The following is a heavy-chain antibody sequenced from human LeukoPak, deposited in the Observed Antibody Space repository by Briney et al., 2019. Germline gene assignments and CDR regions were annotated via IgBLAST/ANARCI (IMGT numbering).Heavy chain of an antibody. J-gene: IGHJ4*02. D-gene: IGHD2-2*01. V-gene: IGHV3-7*01. Sequence: GGSLRLSCAASGFTFSSYWMSWVRQAPGKGLEWVANIKQDGSEKYYVDSVKGRFTISRDNAKNSLYLQMNSLRAEDTAVYFCARVNKDIVVVPGAMRDTYYFDYWGQGTLVTVSS. CDR3: ARVNKDIVVVPGAMRDTYYFDY. CDR1: GFTFSSYW. CDR2: IKQDGSEK.